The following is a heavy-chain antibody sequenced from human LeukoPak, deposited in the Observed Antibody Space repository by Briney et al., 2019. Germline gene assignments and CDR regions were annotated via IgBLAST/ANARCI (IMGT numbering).Heavy chain of an antibody. CDR2: ISGHNGNT. Sequence: ASVKVSCEASGYTFTSYDISWVRQAPGQGLEWMGWISGHNGNTDYAPKLQGRATMTTDTSTSTAYMELRSLRSDDTAVYYCARDWSIASGIDYWGQGTLVTVSS. CDR3: ARDWSIASGIDY. V-gene: IGHV1-18*01. D-gene: IGHD3-10*01. CDR1: GYTFTSYD. J-gene: IGHJ4*02.